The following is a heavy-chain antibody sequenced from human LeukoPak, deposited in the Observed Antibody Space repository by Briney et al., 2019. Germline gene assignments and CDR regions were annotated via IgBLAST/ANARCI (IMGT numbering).Heavy chain of an antibody. CDR3: ARDTYASFDY. CDR1: GFTLSDHY. D-gene: IGHD2-2*01. J-gene: IGHJ4*02. Sequence: PGGSLRLSCAASGFTLSDHYMDWVRQAPGKGLEWVGRTRNKANGYTTDYAGSVKGRFTISRDDSKNSLYLQMNSLKTEDTAVYFCARDTYASFDYWGQGTLVTVSS. CDR2: TRNKANGYTT. V-gene: IGHV3-72*01.